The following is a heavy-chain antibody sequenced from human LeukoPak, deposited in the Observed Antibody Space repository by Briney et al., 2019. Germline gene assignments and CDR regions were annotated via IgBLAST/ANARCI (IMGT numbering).Heavy chain of an antibody. CDR3: ARSGEYCSSTSCYRIDAFDI. CDR2: IYYSGST. CDR1: GGSISSGGYY. D-gene: IGHD2-2*02. Sequence: SSETLSLTCTVSGGSISSGGYYWSWIRQHPGKGLEWIGYIYYSGSTYYNPSLKSRVTISVDTSKNQFSLKLSSVTAADTAVYYCARSGEYCSSTSCYRIDAFDIWGQGTMVTVSS. V-gene: IGHV4-31*03. J-gene: IGHJ3*02.